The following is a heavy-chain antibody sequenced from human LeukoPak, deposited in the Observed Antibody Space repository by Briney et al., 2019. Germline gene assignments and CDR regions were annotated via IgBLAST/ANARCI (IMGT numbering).Heavy chain of an antibody. CDR3: ARLITFGGVIATRDY. CDR1: GYTFTGYY. D-gene: IGHD3-16*02. J-gene: IGHJ4*02. V-gene: IGHV1-2*02. Sequence: ASVKGSCKASGYTFTGYYMHWVRQAPGQGLEWMGWINPNSGGTNYAQKFQGRVTMTRDTSISTAYMELSRLRSDDTAVYYCARLITFGGVIATRDYWGQGTLVTVSS. CDR2: INPNSGGT.